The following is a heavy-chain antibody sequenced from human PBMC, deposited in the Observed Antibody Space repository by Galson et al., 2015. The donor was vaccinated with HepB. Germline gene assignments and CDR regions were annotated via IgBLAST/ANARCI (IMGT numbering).Heavy chain of an antibody. D-gene: IGHD5-18*01. Sequence: SLRLCCAASGFTFSSYWMSWVRQAPGKGLEWVANIKQDGSEKYYVDSVKGRFTISRDNAKNSLYLQMNSLRAEDTAMYYCARDLIYSYGYFEYWGQGTLVTVSS. CDR2: IKQDGSEK. J-gene: IGHJ4*02. CDR3: ARDLIYSYGYFEY. V-gene: IGHV3-7*03. CDR1: GFTFSSYW.